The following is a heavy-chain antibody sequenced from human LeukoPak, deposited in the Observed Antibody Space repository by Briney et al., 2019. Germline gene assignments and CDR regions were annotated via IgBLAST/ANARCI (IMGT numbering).Heavy chain of an antibody. CDR2: VYTSGDT. V-gene: IGHV4-4*07. Sequence: SETLSLTCTVSGAFVSTYYWSWIRQPAGKGLEWIGRVYTSGDTHYNASLRSRVTISVDKSKNQFSLKMTSVTVADTAVYYCAGRDYWGQRILVTVSS. CDR1: GAFVSTYY. CDR3: AGRDY. J-gene: IGHJ4*02.